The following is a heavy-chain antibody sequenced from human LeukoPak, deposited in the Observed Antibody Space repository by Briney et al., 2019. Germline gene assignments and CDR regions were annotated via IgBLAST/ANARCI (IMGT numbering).Heavy chain of an antibody. CDR2: IFYSGST. CDR1: GGSISSSSYY. J-gene: IGHJ4*02. V-gene: IGHV4-39*07. D-gene: IGHD2-21*01. CDR3: ARAWGIGVIAPGY. Sequence: PSETLSLTCTVSGGSISSSSYYWGWIRQPPGKGLEWIGNIFYSGSTYYNPSLKSRVTISLDTSKNQFSLKLNSVTAADTAIYYCARAWGIGVIAPGYWGQGTLVTVSS.